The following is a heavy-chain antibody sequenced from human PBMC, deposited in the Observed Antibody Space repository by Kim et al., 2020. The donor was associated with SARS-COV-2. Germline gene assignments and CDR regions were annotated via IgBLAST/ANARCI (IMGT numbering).Heavy chain of an antibody. Sequence: GGSLRLSCAASGFTVSSNYMSWVRQAPGKGLEWVSVIYSGGSTYYADSVKGRFTISRDNSKNTLYLQMNSLRAEDTAVYYCARSPAGEEFDYWGQGTLVTVSS. J-gene: IGHJ4*02. CDR3: ARSPAGEEFDY. CDR1: GFTVSSNY. CDR2: IYSGGST. V-gene: IGHV3-53*01.